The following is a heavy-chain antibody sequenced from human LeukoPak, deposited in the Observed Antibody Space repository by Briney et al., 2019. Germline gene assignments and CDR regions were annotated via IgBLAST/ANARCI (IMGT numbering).Heavy chain of an antibody. D-gene: IGHD3-16*02. CDR3: ARGLGGYYDYVWGSYRYIAFDI. J-gene: IGHJ3*02. CDR2: INPNSGNT. Sequence: ASVKVSCKASGYTFTGYYMHWVRQAPGQGLEWMGWINPNSGNTGYAQKFQGRVTITRNTSISTAYMELSSLRSEDTAVYYCARGLGGYYDYVWGSYRYIAFDIWGQGTMVTVSS. CDR1: GYTFTGYY. V-gene: IGHV1-8*03.